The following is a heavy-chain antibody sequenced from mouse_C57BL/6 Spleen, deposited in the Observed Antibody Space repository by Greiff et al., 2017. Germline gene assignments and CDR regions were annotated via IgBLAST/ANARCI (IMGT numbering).Heavy chain of an antibody. CDR2: IYPGDGDT. CDR3: ARLFRMDY. Sequence: VQLQQSGPELVKPGASVKISCKASGYAFSSSWMNWVKQRPGKGLEWIGRIYPGDGDTNYNGKFKGKATLTADKSSSTAYMQLSSLTSEDSAVYFCARLFRMDYWGQGTTLTVSS. D-gene: IGHD2-10*02. J-gene: IGHJ2*01. V-gene: IGHV1-82*01. CDR1: GYAFSSSW.